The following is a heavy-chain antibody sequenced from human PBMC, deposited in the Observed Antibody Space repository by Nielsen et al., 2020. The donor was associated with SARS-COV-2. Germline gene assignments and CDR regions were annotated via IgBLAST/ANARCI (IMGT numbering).Heavy chain of an antibody. CDR2: IWYDGSNK. CDR1: GFTFSSYG. J-gene: IGHJ6*02. Sequence: GESLKISCAASGFTFSSYGMHWVRQAPGKGLEWVAVIWYDGSNKYYADSVKGRFTISRDNARKSLSLQMNSLRAEDTAVYYCVLQWGYWGQGTTVTVSS. CDR3: VLQWGY. V-gene: IGHV3-33*03. D-gene: IGHD2-15*01.